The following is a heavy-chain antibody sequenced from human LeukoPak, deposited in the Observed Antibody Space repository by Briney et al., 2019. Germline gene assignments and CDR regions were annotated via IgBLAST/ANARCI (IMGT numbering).Heavy chain of an antibody. Sequence: PGGSLRLSCAASGFTFSNYWMSWVRQAPGKGLEWVANINHGGSEKYYADSVKGRFTISRDNAKNSLYLQMNSLRAEDTAVYYCARDKSYGDSEDYWGRGTLVTVSS. J-gene: IGHJ4*02. CDR1: GFTFSNYW. CDR2: INHGGSEK. V-gene: IGHV3-7*05. D-gene: IGHD4-17*01. CDR3: ARDKSYGDSEDY.